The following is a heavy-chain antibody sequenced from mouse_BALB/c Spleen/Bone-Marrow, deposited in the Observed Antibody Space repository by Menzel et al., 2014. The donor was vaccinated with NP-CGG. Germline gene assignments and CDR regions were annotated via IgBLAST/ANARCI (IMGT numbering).Heavy chain of an antibody. Sequence: QVQLKQSGAELVRPGASVKLSCEASGYTFTSYWINWVKQRPGQGLEWIGNIFPSETYTNYNQKFKDKATLTVDKSSSTAYMQLSSPTSEDSAVYYCTRDNWDYWGQGTTLTVSS. CDR1: GYTFTSYW. J-gene: IGHJ2*01. CDR2: IFPSETYT. D-gene: IGHD4-1*01. CDR3: TRDNWDY. V-gene: IGHV1-69*02.